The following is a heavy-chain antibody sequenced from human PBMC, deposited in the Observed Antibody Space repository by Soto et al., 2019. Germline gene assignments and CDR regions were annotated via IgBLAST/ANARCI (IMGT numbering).Heavy chain of an antibody. CDR1: GYTFTGYY. V-gene: IGHV1-2*02. CDR2: INPNSGGT. D-gene: IGHD2-15*01. CDR3: ARVSAHFMYTLLLDYFDY. J-gene: IGHJ4*02. Sequence: SVKVSCKASGYTFTGYYMHWVRQAPGQGLEWMGWINPNSGGTNYAQKFQGRVTMTRDTSISTAYMELSRLRSDDTAVYYCARVSAHFMYTLLLDYFDYWGQGTLVTVSS.